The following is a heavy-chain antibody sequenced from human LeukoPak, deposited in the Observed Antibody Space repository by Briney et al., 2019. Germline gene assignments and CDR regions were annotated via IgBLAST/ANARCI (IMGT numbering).Heavy chain of an antibody. Sequence: GSLRLSCAASGFTFSSYSMNWVRQAPGKGLEWVSSISSSSSYIYYADSVKGRFTISRDNAKNSLYLQMNSLRAEDTAVYYCARDGRAAQPFDYWGQGTLVTVSS. CDR1: GFTFSSYS. V-gene: IGHV3-21*01. J-gene: IGHJ4*02. CDR3: ARDGRAAQPFDY. D-gene: IGHD6-13*01. CDR2: ISSSSSYI.